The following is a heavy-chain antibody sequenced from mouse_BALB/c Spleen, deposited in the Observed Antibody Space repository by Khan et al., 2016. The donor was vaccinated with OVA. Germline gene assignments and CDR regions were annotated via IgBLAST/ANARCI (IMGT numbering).Heavy chain of an antibody. D-gene: IGHD1-1*01. CDR1: GYSITSDYA. J-gene: IGHJ2*01. Sequence: EVKLLESGPGLLKPSQSLSLTCTVTGYSITSDYARNWIRQLPGNQLEWMAYIRYSGSTTYNPSLRSQISFTPDTSNNQFFLQLNSVTTEDTATYYCASGRLLHRYPDYFDYWGQGTPLTVSA. CDR3: ASGRLLHRYPDYFDY. CDR2: IRYSGST. V-gene: IGHV3-2*02.